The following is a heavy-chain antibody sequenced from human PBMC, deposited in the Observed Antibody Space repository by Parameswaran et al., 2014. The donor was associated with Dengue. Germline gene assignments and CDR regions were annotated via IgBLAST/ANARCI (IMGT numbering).Heavy chain of an antibody. J-gene: IGHJ4*02. D-gene: IGHD3-22*01. CDR2: IYYSGIA. V-gene: IGHV4-39*02. CDR1: GGSISSSDYY. CDR3: ATDADYFDSSGQRSYFDY. Sequence: GSLRLSCTVSGGSISSSDYYWGWIRQPPGKGLEWIGNIYYSGIAYYNPSLKSRVSISVDTSKNHFSLKLSSVTVADTAVYYCATDADYFDSSGQRSYFDYWGQGNMVTVSS.